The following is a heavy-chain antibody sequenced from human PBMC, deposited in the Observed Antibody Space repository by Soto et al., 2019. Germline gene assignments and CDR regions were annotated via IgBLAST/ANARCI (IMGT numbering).Heavy chain of an antibody. D-gene: IGHD2-8*01. V-gene: IGHV3-66*01. Sequence: PRGYLRLSCAASGFTVSSNYMSWVRQAPGKGLEWVSVIYGGGSTYYADSVKGRFTISRDNSKNTLYLQMNSLRAEDTAVYYCARDGHCNNCVYYRGDYYYCMDFCGKGTTVSGS. J-gene: IGHJ6*03. CDR2: IYGGGST. CDR3: ARDGHCNNCVYYRGDYYYCMDF. CDR1: GFTVSSNY.